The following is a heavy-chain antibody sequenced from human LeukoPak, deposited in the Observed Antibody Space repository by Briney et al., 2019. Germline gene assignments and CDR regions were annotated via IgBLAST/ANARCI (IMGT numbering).Heavy chain of an antibody. CDR2: IYTSGST. Sequence: SETLSLTCAVYSGSLSGYYWSWIRQPPGKGLEWIGRIYTSGSTNYNPSLKSRVTISVDTSKNQFSLKLSSVTAADTAVYYCARVYGSRSHWFDPWGQGTLVTVSS. D-gene: IGHD3-10*01. V-gene: IGHV4-59*10. CDR1: SGSLSGYY. CDR3: ARVYGSRSHWFDP. J-gene: IGHJ5*02.